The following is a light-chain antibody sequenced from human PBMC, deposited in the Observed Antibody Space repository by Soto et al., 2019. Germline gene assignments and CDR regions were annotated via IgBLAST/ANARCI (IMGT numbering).Light chain of an antibody. CDR2: GAS. CDR3: QQYNNWPLTWT. Sequence: EIVMTQSPATLSVSPGERATLSCRASQSVSSNLAWYQQKPGQAPRLLIYGASTRATGIPARFSGSGSGTEFTLTISSLQSADFAVYYCQQYNNWPLTWTFGQGTKVEIK. CDR1: QSVSSN. J-gene: IGKJ1*01. V-gene: IGKV3-15*01.